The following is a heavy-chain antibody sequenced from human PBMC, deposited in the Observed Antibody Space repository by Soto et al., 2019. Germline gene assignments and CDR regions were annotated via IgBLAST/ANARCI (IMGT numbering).Heavy chain of an antibody. J-gene: IGHJ4*02. Sequence: EVQLLESGGGLVQPGGSLRLSCAASGFTFSSYAMSWVRQAPGKGLEWVSAISGSGGSTYYADSVKGRFTISRDNSKNTLYLQMNSLRAEDTAVYYCAKDFKAPQYCTNGVCYFDYWGQGTLVTVSS. D-gene: IGHD2-8*01. CDR2: ISGSGGST. CDR1: GFTFSSYA. V-gene: IGHV3-23*01. CDR3: AKDFKAPQYCTNGVCYFDY.